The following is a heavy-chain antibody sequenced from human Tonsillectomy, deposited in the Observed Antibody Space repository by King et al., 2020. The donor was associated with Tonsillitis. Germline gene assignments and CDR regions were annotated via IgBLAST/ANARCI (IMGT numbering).Heavy chain of an antibody. V-gene: IGHV1-18*04. Sequence: VQLVESGAEVKKPGASVKVSCKASGYTFTSYGISWVRQAPGQRLEWMGWISGYNGNTNYAQKLQGRVTMTTDTSTSTAYMELRSLRSDDTAVYYCAGDQFYDFWSGAYNWFDPWGQGTLVTVSS. CDR3: AGDQFYDFWSGAYNWFDP. D-gene: IGHD3-3*01. J-gene: IGHJ5*02. CDR2: ISGYNGNT. CDR1: GYTFTSYG.